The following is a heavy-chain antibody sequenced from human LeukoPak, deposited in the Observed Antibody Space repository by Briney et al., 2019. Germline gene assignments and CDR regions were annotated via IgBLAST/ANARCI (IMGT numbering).Heavy chain of an antibody. CDR3: ARHRYEQWLVVWFDP. V-gene: IGHV4-39*01. J-gene: IGHJ5*02. D-gene: IGHD6-19*01. Sequence: ETLSLTCTVSVGSLSSSRYYCGWVRHPPGKGLEWVGSIYYSGSTYYNPSLKSRITISVDTSKNQFSLKLGSVAAADTAVYYCARHRYEQWLVVWFDPWGQGILVTVSS. CDR1: VGSLSSSRYY. CDR2: IYYSGST.